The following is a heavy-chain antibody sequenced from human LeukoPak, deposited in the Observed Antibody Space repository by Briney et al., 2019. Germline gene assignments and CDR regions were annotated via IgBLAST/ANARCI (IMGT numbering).Heavy chain of an antibody. J-gene: IGHJ2*01. D-gene: IGHD1-1*01. CDR1: GFTFSSYA. CDR2: ISGSGGST. V-gene: IGHV3-23*01. Sequence: GGSLRLSCAASGFTFSSYAMSWLRQVPGKGLEWVSSISGSGGSTYYADSVKGRLTISRDNSKNTLYLQMNSLRAEDTALYYCAEWNSVYWYFDLWGRGTLVTVSS. CDR3: AEWNSVYWYFDL.